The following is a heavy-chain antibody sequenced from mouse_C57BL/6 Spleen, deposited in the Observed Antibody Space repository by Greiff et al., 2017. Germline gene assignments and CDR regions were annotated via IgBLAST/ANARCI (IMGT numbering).Heavy chain of an antibody. CDR3: ARGELGRGGFDY. V-gene: IGHV1-54*01. Sequence: QVPLQQSLAELVRPGTSVKVSCKASGYAFTNSLIEWVKQRPGQGLEWIGVINPGSGGTNYNEKFKGKAKLTADKSSSTAYMQLSSLTAEDSAVYFCARGELGRGGFDYWGQGTTLTVSS. J-gene: IGHJ2*01. CDR1: GYAFTNSL. CDR2: INPGSGGT. D-gene: IGHD4-1*01.